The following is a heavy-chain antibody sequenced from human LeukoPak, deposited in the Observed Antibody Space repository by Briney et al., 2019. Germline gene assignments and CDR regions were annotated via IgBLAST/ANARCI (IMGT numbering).Heavy chain of an antibody. D-gene: IGHD5-12*01. CDR1: GYSFSSYW. Sequence: GESLKISCKGSGYSFSSYWIGWVRQMPGKGLEWMGFIYPGDSDTRYSPSFQGQVTISADKSISTAYLQWSSLKASDTAMYYCARFRFSATYYFDYWGQGTLVTVSS. CDR2: IYPGDSDT. J-gene: IGHJ4*02. CDR3: ARFRFSATYYFDY. V-gene: IGHV5-51*01.